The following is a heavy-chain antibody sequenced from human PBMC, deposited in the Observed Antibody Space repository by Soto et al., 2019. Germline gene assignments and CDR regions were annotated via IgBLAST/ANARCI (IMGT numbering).Heavy chain of an antibody. CDR3: AHGSCFGAHCYPNPYLYF. CDR1: GFSLSTTEEG. V-gene: IGHV2-5*02. D-gene: IGHD2-21*02. J-gene: IGHJ4*02. Sequence: QITLKESGPTLVKPTQTLTLTCTFSGFSLSTTEEGVGWIRQPPGKAPEWLALIYWDDDKRYSPSLNTRPTIHKDTSKDQVDHTVPNVDPVDTATYYCAHGSCFGAHCYPNPYLYFWGQGILVTVSS. CDR2: IYWDDDK.